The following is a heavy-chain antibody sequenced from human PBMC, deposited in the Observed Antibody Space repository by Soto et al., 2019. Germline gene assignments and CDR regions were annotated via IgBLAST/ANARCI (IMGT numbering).Heavy chain of an antibody. CDR2: IYYSGST. CDR3: ARDRAYYDFWSGYYPYYYYGMDV. D-gene: IGHD3-3*01. J-gene: IGHJ6*02. CDR1: GGSISSYY. Sequence: QVQLQESGPGLVKPSETLSLTCTVSGGSISSYYWSWIRQPPGKGLEWIGYIYYSGSTNYNPSLNSRVTISVDTSKNQFSLKLSSVTAADTAVYYCARDRAYYDFWSGYYPYYYYGMDVWGQGTTVTVSS. V-gene: IGHV4-59*01.